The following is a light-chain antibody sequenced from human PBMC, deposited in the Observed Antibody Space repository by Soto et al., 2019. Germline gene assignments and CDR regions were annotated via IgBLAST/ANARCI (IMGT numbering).Light chain of an antibody. CDR3: CSSAPESTYV. J-gene: IGLJ1*01. Sequence: QSALAQPASVSGSLGQSVTISCTGTSSDVGAYNSVSWYQQHPDKAPQLMIYKGTQRPSGVSNRFSGSTSGNAASLTISGLQAGDEADYFCCSSAPESTYVFGTGTKLTVL. V-gene: IGLV2-23*01. CDR1: SSDVGAYNS. CDR2: KGT.